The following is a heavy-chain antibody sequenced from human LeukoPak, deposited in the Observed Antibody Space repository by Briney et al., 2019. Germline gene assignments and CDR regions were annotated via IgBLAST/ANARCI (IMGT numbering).Heavy chain of an antibody. CDR3: ARRYRYSGSCGMDV. V-gene: IGHV3-21*01. D-gene: IGHD1-26*01. J-gene: IGHJ6*02. CDR2: ISSSSSYI. Sequence: GGSLRLSCAASGFTFSSYSMNWVRQAPGKGLEWVSSISSSSSYIYYADSVKGRFTISRDNAKNSLYLQMHSLRAEDTAVYYCARRYRYSGSCGMDVWGQGTTVTVSS. CDR1: GFTFSSYS.